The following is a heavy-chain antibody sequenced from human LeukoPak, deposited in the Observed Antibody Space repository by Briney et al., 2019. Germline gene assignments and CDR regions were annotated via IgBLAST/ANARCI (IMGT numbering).Heavy chain of an antibody. Sequence: GRSLRLSCAASGFAFSTYGMHWVRQAPGKGLEGVAAIWFDGSNKYYADSVKGRFTISRDNSENTLYLQMNSLRAEDTAVYYCARGYHYYDSSGYYHWGQGTLVTVSS. CDR2: IWFDGSNK. D-gene: IGHD3-22*01. V-gene: IGHV3-33*01. CDR3: ARGYHYYDSSGYYH. J-gene: IGHJ5*02. CDR1: GFAFSTYG.